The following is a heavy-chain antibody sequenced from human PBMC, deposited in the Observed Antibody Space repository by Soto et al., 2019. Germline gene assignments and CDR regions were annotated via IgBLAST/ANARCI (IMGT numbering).Heavy chain of an antibody. J-gene: IGHJ4*02. CDR2: INPTGGST. D-gene: IGHD2-8*02. Sequence: QVQLVQSGAEVKKPGASVKVSCKASGYTFINYYIHWVRQAPGHGLEWMAIINPTGGSTNYAQKCHGRITLTQDPSTTTVYMEPSSLTSEDTAIYYCAKHLAAGDVWGQGTLVTVSS. V-gene: IGHV1-46*01. CDR1: GYTFINYY. CDR3: AKHLAAGDV.